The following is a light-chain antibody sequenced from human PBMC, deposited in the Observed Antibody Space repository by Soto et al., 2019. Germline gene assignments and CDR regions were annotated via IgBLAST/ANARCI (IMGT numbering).Light chain of an antibody. CDR1: QRVSSY. Sequence: IVLTQSPSTLSLSPVERATLSCRASQRVSSYLAWYQQKPGLAPRLLIYDASNRATGIPARFSGSGSGTDFTLTISSLEPEDFAVYYCQQRSNWPLTFGGGTKVDIK. J-gene: IGKJ4*01. CDR3: QQRSNWPLT. V-gene: IGKV3-11*01. CDR2: DAS.